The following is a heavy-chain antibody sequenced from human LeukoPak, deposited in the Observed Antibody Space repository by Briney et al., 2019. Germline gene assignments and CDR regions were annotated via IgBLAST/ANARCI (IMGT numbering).Heavy chain of an antibody. Sequence: PSETLSLTCTVSGDSISTSNSYWGWIRQPPGKGLEWIGEINHSGSTNYNPSLKSRVTISVDTSKNQFSLKLSSVTAADTAVYYCARARGNAYYYYYYMDVWGKGTTVTVSS. CDR3: ARARGNAYYYYYYMDV. CDR1: GDSISTSNSY. CDR2: INHSGST. D-gene: IGHD4-23*01. V-gene: IGHV4-39*07. J-gene: IGHJ6*03.